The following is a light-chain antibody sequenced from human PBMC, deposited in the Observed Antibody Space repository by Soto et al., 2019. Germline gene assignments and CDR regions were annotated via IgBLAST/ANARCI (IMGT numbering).Light chain of an antibody. J-gene: IGKJ1*01. Sequence: DIQMTQSPSALSASVGDRVTITCRASQSISGWLAWYQQKPGKAPKLLIYQASNLESAVPSRFSGSGSGTELTLPISILQPDDFATYYFQQYNGYFLFGQGTKVEIK. V-gene: IGKV1-5*03. CDR3: QQYNGYFL. CDR2: QAS. CDR1: QSISGW.